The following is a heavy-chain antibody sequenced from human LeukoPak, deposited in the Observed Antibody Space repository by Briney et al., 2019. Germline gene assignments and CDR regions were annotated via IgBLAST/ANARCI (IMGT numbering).Heavy chain of an antibody. D-gene: IGHD3-10*01. CDR3: ARSVYGSGSYYFDY. CDR1: GGSISSSSYY. CDR2: IYTSGST. J-gene: IGHJ4*02. Sequence: SETLSLTCTVSGGSISSSSYYWSWIRQPAGKGLEWIGRIYTSGSTNYNPSLKSRVTMSVDTSKNQFSLKLSSVTAADTAVYYCARSVYGSGSYYFDYWGQGTLVTVSS. V-gene: IGHV4-61*02.